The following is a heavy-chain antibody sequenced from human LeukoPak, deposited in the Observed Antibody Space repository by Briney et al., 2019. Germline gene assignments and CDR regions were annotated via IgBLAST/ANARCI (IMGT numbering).Heavy chain of an antibody. D-gene: IGHD3-10*01. V-gene: IGHV4-34*01. Sequence: SETLSLTCAVYGGSFSGYYWSWIRQPPGKGLEWIGEINHRGSTNYNPSLKSRVTISVDTSKNQFSLKLSSVTAADTAVYYCASLRRYYYGSGSYRWGQGTLVTVSS. CDR2: INHRGST. CDR1: GGSFSGYY. CDR3: ASLRRYYYGSGSYR. J-gene: IGHJ4*02.